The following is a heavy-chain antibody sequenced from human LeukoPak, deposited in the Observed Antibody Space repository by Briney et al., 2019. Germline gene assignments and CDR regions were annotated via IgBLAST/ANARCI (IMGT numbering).Heavy chain of an antibody. V-gene: IGHV4-59*08. Sequence: SETLSLTCTVSGGSISSYYWSWIRQPPGKGLEWIGYIYYSGSTNYNPSLKSRVTISVDTSKNQFSLKLSSVTAADTAVYYCAGETGPATRVLDYWGQGTLVTVSS. CDR2: IYYSGST. CDR3: AGETGPATRVLDY. D-gene: IGHD5-24*01. J-gene: IGHJ4*02. CDR1: GGSISSYY.